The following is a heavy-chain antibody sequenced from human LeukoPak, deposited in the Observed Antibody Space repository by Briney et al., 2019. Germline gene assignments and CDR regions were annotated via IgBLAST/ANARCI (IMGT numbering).Heavy chain of an antibody. V-gene: IGHV3-7*01. CDR3: ARYSSSWFYYFDY. Sequence: GGSLRLSCAASGFTFSSYWMSWVRQAPGKGREWVANIKQDGSEKYYVDSVKGRFTISRDNAKTSLYLQMNSLRAEDTAVYYCARYSSSWFYYFDYWGQGTLVTVSS. CDR2: IKQDGSEK. D-gene: IGHD6-13*01. J-gene: IGHJ4*02. CDR1: GFTFSSYW.